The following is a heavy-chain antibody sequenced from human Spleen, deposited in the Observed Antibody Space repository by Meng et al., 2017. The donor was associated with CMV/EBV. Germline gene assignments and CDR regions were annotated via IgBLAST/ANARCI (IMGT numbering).Heavy chain of an antibody. Sequence: ASVKVSCKASGYTFTSYGISWVRQAPGQGLEWMGWISAYNGNTNYAQKLQGRVTMTTDTSTSTAYMELRSLRSDDTAVYYGAREANQGYDILTGGWDYYYYGMDVWGQGTTVTVSS. J-gene: IGHJ6*02. CDR2: ISAYNGNT. D-gene: IGHD3-9*01. CDR1: GYTFTSYG. CDR3: AREANQGYDILTGGWDYYYYGMDV. V-gene: IGHV1-18*01.